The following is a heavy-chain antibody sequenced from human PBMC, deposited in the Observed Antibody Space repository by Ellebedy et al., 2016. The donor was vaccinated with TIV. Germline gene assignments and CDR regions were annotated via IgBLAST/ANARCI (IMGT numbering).Heavy chain of an antibody. CDR3: ARVRRGSSGMDV. J-gene: IGHJ6*02. D-gene: IGHD2-2*01. CDR2: INPDSGGT. Sequence: ASVTVSCKASGYTFTAYYLHWVRQAPGQGLEWMGWINPDSGGTNFAQKFQGRVSMTRDASINTAYMQLSRLQSDDTAVYYCARVRRGSSGMDVWGQGTTVTVSS. CDR1: GYTFTAYY. V-gene: IGHV1-2*02.